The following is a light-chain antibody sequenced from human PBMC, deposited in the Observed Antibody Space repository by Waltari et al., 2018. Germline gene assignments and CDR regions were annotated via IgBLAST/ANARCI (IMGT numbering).Light chain of an antibody. CDR2: RDT. V-gene: IGLV3-1*01. J-gene: IGLJ2*01. Sequence: SYELAQPPSVSVSPGQTASITCSGDKLGDKYVSWYQQKPGHSPVVVIYRDTERPSGIPELFSGSNSGNTATLTISGTQTMDEADYYCQAWDSSTAVFGGGTKLTVL. CDR3: QAWDSSTAV. CDR1: KLGDKY.